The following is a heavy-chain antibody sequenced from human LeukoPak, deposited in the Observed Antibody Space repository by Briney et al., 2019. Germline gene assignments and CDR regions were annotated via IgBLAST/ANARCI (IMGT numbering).Heavy chain of an antibody. CDR1: GFAFSSYS. V-gene: IGHV3-21*01. D-gene: IGHD6-19*01. CDR3: ARDHAVAGFGY. CDR2: ISSSSSYI. Sequence: GGSLRLSCAASGFAFSSYSMNWVRQAPGKGLEWVSSISSSSSYIYYADSVKGRFTISRDNAKNSLYLQMNSLRAEDTAVYYCARDHAVAGFGYWGQGTLVTVSS. J-gene: IGHJ4*02.